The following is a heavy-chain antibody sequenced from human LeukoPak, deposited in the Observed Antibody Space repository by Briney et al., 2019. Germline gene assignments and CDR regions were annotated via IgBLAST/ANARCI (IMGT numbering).Heavy chain of an antibody. CDR3: ARARYCSSYSCYKDY. J-gene: IGHJ4*02. CDR1: GFTFSSYW. V-gene: IGHV3-7*01. Sequence: PGGSLRLSCAASGFTFSSYWMSWVRQAPGKGLEWVANIKQDGSEKYYVDSVKGRFTISRDNAKNSLYLQMNNLRAEDTAVYYCARARYCSSYSCYKDYWGQGTLVTVSS. D-gene: IGHD2-2*02. CDR2: IKQDGSEK.